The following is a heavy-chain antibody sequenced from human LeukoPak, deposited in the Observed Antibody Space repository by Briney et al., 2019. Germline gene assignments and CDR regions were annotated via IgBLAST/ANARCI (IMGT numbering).Heavy chain of an antibody. CDR1: GFPFSSYE. Sequence: GGSLRLSCAGSGFPFSSYEMNWLRQAPGKGLEWVSHIDSSGITIYYGDPVKGRFTISRDNAKNSIYLQMDSLRVEDTAIYYCARDSVGDLLDYWGQGTPVTVSS. CDR2: IDSSGITI. CDR3: ARDSVGDLLDY. V-gene: IGHV3-48*03. D-gene: IGHD4-17*01. J-gene: IGHJ4*02.